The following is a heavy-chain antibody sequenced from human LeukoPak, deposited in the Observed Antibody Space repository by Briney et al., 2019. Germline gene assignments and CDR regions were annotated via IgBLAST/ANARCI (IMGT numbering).Heavy chain of an antibody. Sequence: ASVKVSCKASGYTFTGYYMHWGRQAPGQGLEWMGWINPNSGGTNYAQKFQGRVTMTRDTSISTAYMELSRLRSDDTAVYYCARVESSSWYGGAYYFDYWGQGTLVTVSS. CDR1: GYTFTGYY. V-gene: IGHV1-2*02. J-gene: IGHJ4*02. CDR3: ARVESSSWYGGAYYFDY. CDR2: INPNSGGT. D-gene: IGHD6-13*01.